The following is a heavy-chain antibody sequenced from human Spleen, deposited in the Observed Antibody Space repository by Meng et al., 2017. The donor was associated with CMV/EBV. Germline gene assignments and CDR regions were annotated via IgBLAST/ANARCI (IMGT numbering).Heavy chain of an antibody. Sequence: ETLSLTCAASGFTFSSYAMSWVRQAPGKGLEWVSAISGSGGSTYYADSVKGRFTISRDNSKNTLYLQMNSLRAEDTAVYYCAKALGYCSSTSCYKDYGMDVWGQGTTVTVSS. CDR2: ISGSGGST. V-gene: IGHV3-23*01. J-gene: IGHJ6*02. CDR3: AKALGYCSSTSCYKDYGMDV. D-gene: IGHD2-2*02. CDR1: GFTFSSYA.